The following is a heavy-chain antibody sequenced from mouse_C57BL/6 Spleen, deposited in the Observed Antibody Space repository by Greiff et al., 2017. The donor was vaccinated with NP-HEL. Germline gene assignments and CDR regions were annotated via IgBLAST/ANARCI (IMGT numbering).Heavy chain of an antibody. CDR3: AAHYGNFDY. D-gene: IGHD2-1*01. CDR2: ISYDGSN. V-gene: IGHV3-6*01. CDR1: GYSITSGYY. J-gene: IGHJ2*01. Sequence: EVQLQESGPGLVKPSQSLSLTCSVTGYSITSGYYWNWIRQFPGNKLEWMGYISYDGSNNYNPSLKNRISITRDTSKNQFFLKLNSVTTEDTATYYCAAHYGNFDYWGQGTTLTVSS.